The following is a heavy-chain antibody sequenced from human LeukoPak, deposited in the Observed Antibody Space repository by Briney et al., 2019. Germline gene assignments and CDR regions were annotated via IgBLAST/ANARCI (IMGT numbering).Heavy chain of an antibody. Sequence: GGSLRLSCAASGFTFSSYGIHWVRQSPGKGLEWVAFIRSDGSNKYYADSVKGRFTISRDNSKNTLYLQMNSLRAEDTAVYYCARDRTYYYDSSGYSDAFDIWGQGTMVTVSS. CDR2: IRSDGSNK. CDR1: GFTFSSYG. D-gene: IGHD3-22*01. CDR3: ARDRTYYYDSSGYSDAFDI. V-gene: IGHV3-30*02. J-gene: IGHJ3*02.